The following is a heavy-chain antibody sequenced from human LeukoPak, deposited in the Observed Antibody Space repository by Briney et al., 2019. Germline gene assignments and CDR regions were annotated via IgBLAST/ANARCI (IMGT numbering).Heavy chain of an antibody. Sequence: ASETLSLTCTVSGYSISSGYYWGWIRQPPGKGLEWIGSIYHSGSTYDNPSLKSRVTISVDTSKNQYSLKLSSVTAADTAVYYCARLRDRGYWGQGTLVTVSS. J-gene: IGHJ4*02. V-gene: IGHV4-38-2*02. CDR1: GYSISSGYY. CDR2: IYHSGST. CDR3: ARLRDRGY. D-gene: IGHD4-17*01.